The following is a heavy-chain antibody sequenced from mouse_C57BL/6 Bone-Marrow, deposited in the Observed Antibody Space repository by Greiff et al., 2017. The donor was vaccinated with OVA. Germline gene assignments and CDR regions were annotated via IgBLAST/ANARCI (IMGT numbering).Heavy chain of an antibody. V-gene: IGHV1-54*01. CDR2: INPGSGGT. D-gene: IGHD2-10*01. CDR1: GYAFTNYL. J-gene: IGHJ2*01. CDR3: ARSFYGPYY. Sequence: QVQLQQSGAELVRPGTSVKVSCKASGYAFTNYLIEWVKQRPGQGLEWIGVINPGSGGTNYNEKFKGKATLTADKSSSTAYMQLSSLTSEDSAVYFCARSFYGPYYWGQGTTLTVSS.